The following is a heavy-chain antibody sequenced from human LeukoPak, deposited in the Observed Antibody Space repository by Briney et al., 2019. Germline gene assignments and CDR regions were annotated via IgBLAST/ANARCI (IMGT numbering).Heavy chain of an antibody. Sequence: SVKVSCKASGGTFSSYAISWVRQAPGQGLEWMGRIIPIFGTANYAQKFQGRVTITTDESTSTAYMELSSLRSEGTAVYYCARPAEVIDGDYNAFDIWGQGTMVTVSS. CDR2: IIPIFGTA. V-gene: IGHV1-69*05. D-gene: IGHD4-17*01. CDR1: GGTFSSYA. CDR3: ARPAEVIDGDYNAFDI. J-gene: IGHJ3*02.